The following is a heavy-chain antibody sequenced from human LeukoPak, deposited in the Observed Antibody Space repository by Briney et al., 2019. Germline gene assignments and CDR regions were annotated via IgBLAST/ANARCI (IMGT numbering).Heavy chain of an antibody. CDR1: GASVYSGNHY. CDR2: VYYTGST. J-gene: IGHJ4*02. D-gene: IGHD1-14*01. V-gene: IGHV4-30-4*01. CDR3: AREDTGGTFDY. Sequence: PSETLSLTCTVSGASVYSGNHYWTWIRHFPGKGLEWMGNVYYTGSTNYNPSLKSRLSFSLDTSTNQFFLNLTSVTAGDTAVYHCAREDTGGTFDYWGQGSLVTVFS.